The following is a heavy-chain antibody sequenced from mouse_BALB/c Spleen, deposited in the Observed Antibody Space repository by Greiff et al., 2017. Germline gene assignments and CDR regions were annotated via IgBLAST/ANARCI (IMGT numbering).Heavy chain of an antibody. CDR1: GFSLTSYG. J-gene: IGHJ4*01. V-gene: IGHV2-9*02. CDR2: IWAGGST. D-gene: IGHD1-1*01. Sequence: VMLVESGPGLVAPSQSLSITCTVSGFSLTSYGVHWVRQPPGKGLEWLGVIWAGGSTNYNSALMSRLSISKDNSKSQVFLKMNSLQTDDTAMYYCARQLYGRGYAMDYWGQGTSVTVSS. CDR3: ARQLYGRGYAMDY.